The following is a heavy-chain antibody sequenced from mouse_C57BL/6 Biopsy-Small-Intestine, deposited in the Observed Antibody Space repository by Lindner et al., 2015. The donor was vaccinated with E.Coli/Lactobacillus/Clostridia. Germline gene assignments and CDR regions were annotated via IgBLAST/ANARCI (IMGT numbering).Heavy chain of an antibody. J-gene: IGHJ2*01. CDR2: IDPYNGLT. Sequence: VQLQESGPELVKPGASVKMSCKASGYSFTGYNMHWVKQSHGKSLEWIGYIDPYNGLTCYNQRFKGKATLTVDKSSSTAYMQLNSLTSEDSAVYYCARNYYGPRYWGQGTTLTVSS. V-gene: IGHV1S135*01. D-gene: IGHD1-1*01. CDR1: GYSFTGYN. CDR3: ARNYYGPRY.